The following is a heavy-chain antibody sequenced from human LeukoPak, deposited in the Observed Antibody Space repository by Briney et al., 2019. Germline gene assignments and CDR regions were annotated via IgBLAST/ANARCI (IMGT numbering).Heavy chain of an antibody. CDR3: ARVGETGTVTMELDL. V-gene: IGHV3-30*12. CDR2: MSFDGNFE. CDR1: GFTFSNFD. Sequence: GGSLRLSCAASGFTFSNFDMHWVRQAPGKGLEWVALMSFDGNFENFADSVKGRFTISRDTARNTLYLHMGSLGVEDSAVYYCARVGETGTVTMELDLWGQGALVTVSS. D-gene: IGHD5-24*01. J-gene: IGHJ1*01.